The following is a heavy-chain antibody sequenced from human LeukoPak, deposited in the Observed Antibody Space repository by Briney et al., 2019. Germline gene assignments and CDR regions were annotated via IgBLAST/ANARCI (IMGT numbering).Heavy chain of an antibody. J-gene: IGHJ4*02. D-gene: IGHD3-10*01. CDR1: GFTVSSNY. V-gene: IGHV3-66*01. Sequence: GGSLRLSCAASGFTVSSNYMSWVRQAPGKGLEWFSVIYSGGSTYYADSVKGRFTISRDNSKNTLYLQMNSLRAEDTAVYYCANEAYGSGSYYTDYWGQGTLVTVSS. CDR3: ANEAYGSGSYYTDY. CDR2: IYSGGST.